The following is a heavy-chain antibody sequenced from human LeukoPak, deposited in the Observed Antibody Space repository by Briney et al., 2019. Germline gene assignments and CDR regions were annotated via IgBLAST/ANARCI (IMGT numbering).Heavy chain of an antibody. CDR3: ARRRIVVVPAANLGDYYYYYYMDV. J-gene: IGHJ6*03. D-gene: IGHD2-2*01. CDR2: IYPGDSDT. Sequence: PGESLKISCKGSGYSFTSYWIGWVRQMPGKGLEWMGIIYPGDSDTRYSPSLQGQVPISADKSISTAYLQWSSLKASDTAMYYCARRRIVVVPAANLGDYYYYYYMDVWGKGTTVTVSS. V-gene: IGHV5-51*01. CDR1: GYSFTSYW.